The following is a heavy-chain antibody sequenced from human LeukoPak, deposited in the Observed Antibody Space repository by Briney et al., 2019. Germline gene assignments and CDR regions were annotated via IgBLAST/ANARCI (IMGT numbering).Heavy chain of an antibody. CDR2: IYYSGST. Sequence: SETLSLTCTVSGGSISSYYWSWIRQPPGKGLRWVGYIYYSGSTNYNPSLKSRVTISVDTSKNQFSLKLSSVTAADTAVYYCARFEAMVSPGFDYWGQGTLVTVSS. V-gene: IGHV4-59*01. D-gene: IGHD5-18*01. CDR1: GGSISSYY. J-gene: IGHJ4*02. CDR3: ARFEAMVSPGFDY.